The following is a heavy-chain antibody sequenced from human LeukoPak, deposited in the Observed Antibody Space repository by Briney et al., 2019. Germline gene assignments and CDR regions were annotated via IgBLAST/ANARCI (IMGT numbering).Heavy chain of an antibody. CDR2: IYSGGST. CDR3: ARVPGIAAAGPGY. CDR1: GFTVSSNY. V-gene: IGHV3-53*05. D-gene: IGHD6-13*01. Sequence: GGSLRLSCAASGFTVSSNYMSWVRQAPGKGLEWVSAIYSGGSTYYADSVKGRFTISRDNSKNTLYLQMNSLRAEDTAVYYCARVPGIAAAGPGYWGQGTLVTVSS. J-gene: IGHJ4*02.